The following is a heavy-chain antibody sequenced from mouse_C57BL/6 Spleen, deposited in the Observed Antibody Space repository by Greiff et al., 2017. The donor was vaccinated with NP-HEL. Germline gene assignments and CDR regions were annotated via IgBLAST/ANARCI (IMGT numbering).Heavy chain of an antibody. CDR2: IYPRSGNT. Sequence: VHLVESGAELARPGASVKLSCKASGYTFTSYGISWVKQRTGQGLEWIGEIYPRSGNTYYNEKFKGKATLTADKSSSTAYMELRSLTSEDSAVYFCARRVDYYGSSYSYYFDYWGQGTTLTVSS. CDR1: GYTFTSYG. J-gene: IGHJ2*01. V-gene: IGHV1-81*01. D-gene: IGHD1-1*01. CDR3: ARRVDYYGSSYSYYFDY.